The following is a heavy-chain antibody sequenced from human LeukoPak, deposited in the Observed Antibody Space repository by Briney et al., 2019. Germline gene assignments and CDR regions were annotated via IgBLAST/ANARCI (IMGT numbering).Heavy chain of an antibody. Sequence: SETLSLTCTVSGGSISSYYWSWIRQPPGKGLEWIGYIYYSGSTNYNPSLKSRVTISTDMSKNHFSLRLSSVTAADTAVYYCARVGYYYDSSGYYYKRHDAFDIWGQGTMVTVSS. D-gene: IGHD3-22*01. CDR3: ARVGYYYDSSGYYYKRHDAFDI. CDR1: GGSISSYY. V-gene: IGHV4-59*01. CDR2: IYYSGST. J-gene: IGHJ3*02.